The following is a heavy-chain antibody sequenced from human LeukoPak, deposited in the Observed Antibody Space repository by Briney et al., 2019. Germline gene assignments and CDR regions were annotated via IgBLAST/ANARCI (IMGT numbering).Heavy chain of an antibody. CDR1: GFTFSSYA. CDR2: ISYDGSNK. D-gene: IGHD5-24*01. J-gene: IGHJ4*02. Sequence: GGSLRLSCAASGFTFSSYAMHWVRQAPGKGLEWVAVISYDGSNKYYADSVKGRFTISRDNSKNTLYLQMNSLRAGDTAVYYCAREGSQRYSDYWGQGTLVTVSS. V-gene: IGHV3-30-3*01. CDR3: AREGSQRYSDY.